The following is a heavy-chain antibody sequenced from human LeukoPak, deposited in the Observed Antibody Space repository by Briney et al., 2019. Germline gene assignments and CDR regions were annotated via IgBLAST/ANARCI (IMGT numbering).Heavy chain of an antibody. Sequence: ASVKVSCKASGYTFTGYYMHWVRQAPGQGPEWMGWINPNSGGTNYAQKFQGRVTMTRDTSISTAYMELSRLRSDDTAVYYCAVLHCSSTSCYPSYYYYYGMDVWGQGTTVTVSS. V-gene: IGHV1-2*02. CDR2: INPNSGGT. CDR3: AVLHCSSTSCYPSYYYYYGMDV. CDR1: GYTFTGYY. D-gene: IGHD2-2*01. J-gene: IGHJ6*02.